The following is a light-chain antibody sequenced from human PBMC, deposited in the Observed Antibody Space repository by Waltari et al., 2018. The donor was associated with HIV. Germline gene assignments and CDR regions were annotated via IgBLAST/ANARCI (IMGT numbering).Light chain of an antibody. CDR1: SSSFDLHNF. Sequence: SALTQPASVSGSPGQSVTISCTGTSSSFDLHNFLSWYQHHPGRAPQLIIFGVNSRPSGISSRFSASKSGDTASLTISGLQSGDEADYYCTTYTATDSLLIGSGTKLTVL. J-gene: IGLJ2*01. V-gene: IGLV2-14*01. CDR2: GVN. CDR3: TTYTATDSLL.